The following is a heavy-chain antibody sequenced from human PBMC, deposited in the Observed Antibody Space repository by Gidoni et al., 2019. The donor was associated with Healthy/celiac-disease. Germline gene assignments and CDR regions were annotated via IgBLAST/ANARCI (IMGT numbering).Heavy chain of an antibody. Sequence: VQLVESGGGLVKPGGSLRLSCAASGFTFSDYYMSWIRQAPGKGLEWVSYISSSSSYTNYADSVKGRFTISRDNAKNSLYLQMNSLRAEDTAVYYCARSDIAARPQGYYYGMDVWGQGTTVTVSS. V-gene: IGHV3-11*05. D-gene: IGHD6-6*01. CDR3: ARSDIAARPQGYYYGMDV. CDR1: GFTFSDYY. CDR2: ISSSSSYT. J-gene: IGHJ6*02.